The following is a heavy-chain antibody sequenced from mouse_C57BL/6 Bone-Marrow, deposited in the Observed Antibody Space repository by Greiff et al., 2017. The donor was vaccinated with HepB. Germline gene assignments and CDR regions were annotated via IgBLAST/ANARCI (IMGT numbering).Heavy chain of an antibody. CDR3: ARYKGLRPFYYFDY. CDR2: IDPSDSYT. J-gene: IGHJ2*01. V-gene: IGHV1-69*01. CDR1: GYTFTSYW. D-gene: IGHD2-4*01. Sequence: QVQLQQSGAELVMPGASVKLSCKASGYTFTSYWMHWVKQRPGQGLEWIGEIDPSDSYTNYNQKFKGKSTLTVDKSSSTAYMQLSSLTSEDSAVYDCARYKGLRPFYYFDYWGQGTTLTVSS.